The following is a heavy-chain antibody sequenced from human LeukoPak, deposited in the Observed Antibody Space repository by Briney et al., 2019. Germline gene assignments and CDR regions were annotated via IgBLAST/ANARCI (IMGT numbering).Heavy chain of an antibody. D-gene: IGHD2-2*01. Sequence: GGSLTLSCAASGFTFEDYAMHWVRQPPGKGLEWVSGISWNSSSIGYADSVEGRFTISRDNAKNSLYLQMNSLIAEDTALYYCAKDIISRYCSSTSCYANGMDVWCQGTTVTVSS. J-gene: IGHJ6*02. CDR1: GFTFEDYA. CDR2: ISWNSSSI. V-gene: IGHV3-9*01. CDR3: AKDIISRYCSSTSCYANGMDV.